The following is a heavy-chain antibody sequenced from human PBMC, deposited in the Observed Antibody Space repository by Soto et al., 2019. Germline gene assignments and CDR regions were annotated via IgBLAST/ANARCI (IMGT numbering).Heavy chain of an antibody. CDR2: VNSEETII. CDR3: VCFECGRTAVVTSMEANGY. J-gene: IGHJ4*02. CDR1: GFTFSNYW. D-gene: IGHD2-21*02. V-gene: IGHV3-74*01. Sequence: VQLVASGGDLVQPGGSLRLSCAASGFTFSNYWMHWVRQGPGKGLVWVARVNSEETIISYADSVKGRFTISRDNAKNTLHLEMTSLRFEDTALYYCVCFECGRTAVVTSMEANGYWGQGTLVTVSS.